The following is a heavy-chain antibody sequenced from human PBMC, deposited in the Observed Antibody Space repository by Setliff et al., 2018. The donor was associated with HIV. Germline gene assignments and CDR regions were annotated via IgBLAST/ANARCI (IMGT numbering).Heavy chain of an antibody. V-gene: IGHV4-39*07. CDR1: GGSIKSSSYY. J-gene: IGHJ4*02. Sequence: SETLSLTCTVSGGSIKSSSYYWGWIRQPPGKGLEWIGSIYYSGNTYYNPSLKSRATISEDTSRNQFSLRLSSVTAADTAIYYCARGFAQGFDYWGQGTLVTVSS. CDR2: IYYSGNT. D-gene: IGHD2-21*01. CDR3: ARGFAQGFDY.